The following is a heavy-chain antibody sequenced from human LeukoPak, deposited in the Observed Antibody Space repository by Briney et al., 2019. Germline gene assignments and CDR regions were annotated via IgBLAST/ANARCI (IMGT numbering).Heavy chain of an antibody. CDR3: AKGGSGTYFLDY. D-gene: IGHD1-26*01. V-gene: IGHV3-23*01. CDR2: IVASGSST. Sequence: PGGSLRLSCAASGFTFSSYAMTWVRQAPGKGLEWISAIVASGSSTYYADSVKGRFTVSRDNSRNTMYLQMNSLRVEDTAVYYCAKGGSGTYFLDYWGQGTLVTVSS. J-gene: IGHJ4*02. CDR1: GFTFSSYA.